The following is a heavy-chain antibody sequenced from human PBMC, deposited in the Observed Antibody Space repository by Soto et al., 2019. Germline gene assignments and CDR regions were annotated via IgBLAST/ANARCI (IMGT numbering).Heavy chain of an antibody. D-gene: IGHD3-3*01. V-gene: IGHV4-59*01. J-gene: IGHJ4*02. CDR3: ARGDGFWSGYSYLNY. CDR1: GGSFSGYF. CDR2: VYYTGST. Sequence: PSETLSLTCAVYGGSFSGYFWNWIRQPPGKGLEWIGYVYYTGSTNYNPSLHSRVTISVDTSKNQFSLTLSSVTAADTAVYYCARGDGFWSGYSYLNYWGQGTPVTVSS.